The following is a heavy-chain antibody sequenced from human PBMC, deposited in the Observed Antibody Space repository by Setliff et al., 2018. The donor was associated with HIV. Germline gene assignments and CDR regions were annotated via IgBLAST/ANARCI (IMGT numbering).Heavy chain of an antibody. D-gene: IGHD5-18*01. CDR3: AILDVDTTMVIYYGMDV. J-gene: IGHJ6*02. CDR2: TNNDGSIT. V-gene: IGHV3-74*01. CDR1: GFTLSDHW. Sequence: GGSLRLSCAASGFTLSDHWMHWVRQVPGKGLVWVSRTNNDGSITNYADFVKGRFTMSRDSAKNTLYLQMNSLRVEDTAVYYCAILDVDTTMVIYYGMDVWGQGTTVTVSS.